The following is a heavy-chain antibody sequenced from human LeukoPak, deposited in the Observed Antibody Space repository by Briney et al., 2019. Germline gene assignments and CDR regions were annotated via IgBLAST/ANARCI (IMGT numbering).Heavy chain of an antibody. CDR2: INPRSGGT. CDR3: ARATMTD. CDR1: GYTFSGYY. D-gene: IGHD3-22*01. Sequence: ASVKVSCKASGYTFSGYYMHWVRQAPGQGLEWMGWINPRSGGTNYAQKFQGRVTMTRDTSTSTAYMELTWLRSDDTAVYYCARATMTDWGQGTLVTVSS. J-gene: IGHJ4*02. V-gene: IGHV1-2*02.